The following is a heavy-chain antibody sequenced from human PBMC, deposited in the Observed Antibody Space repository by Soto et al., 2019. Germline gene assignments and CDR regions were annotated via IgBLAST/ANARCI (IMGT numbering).Heavy chain of an antibody. Sequence: QVQLQESGPGLVRPSGTLSLTCAVSGASISSTHWWTWVRQSPGKGLEWVGEIHHSGGTNYNPSLKSRVSISVDKSKNQFSLTLKSVTAADTAVYYCARDPDNSGLKFDYWGQGTLVTVSS. CDR3: ARDPDNSGLKFDY. CDR2: IHHSGGT. J-gene: IGHJ4*02. CDR1: GASISSTHW. D-gene: IGHD6-19*01. V-gene: IGHV4-4*02.